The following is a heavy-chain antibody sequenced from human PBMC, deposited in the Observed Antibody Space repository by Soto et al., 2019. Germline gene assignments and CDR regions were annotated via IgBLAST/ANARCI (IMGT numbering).Heavy chain of an antibody. V-gene: IGHV3-21*01. CDR3: ARESEDLTSNFDY. Sequence: EVQLVESGGGLVKPGGSLRLSCAASGFTFTRYSMNWVRQAPGKGLEWVSSISSTTNYIYYADSMKGRFTVSRDHAKNSVYLEMNSLSAEDTAVYYCARESEDLTSNFDYWGQGTLVTVSS. J-gene: IGHJ4*02. CDR1: GFTFTRYS. CDR2: ISSTTNYI.